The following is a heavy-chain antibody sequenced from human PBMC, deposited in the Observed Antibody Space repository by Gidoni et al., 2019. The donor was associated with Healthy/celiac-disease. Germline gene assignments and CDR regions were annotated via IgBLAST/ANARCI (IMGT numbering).Heavy chain of an antibody. CDR1: GFTFSSYD. V-gene: IGHV3-13*01. Sequence: EVQLVESGGGLVQPGGSLRLSCAASGFTFSSYDMHWVRQATGKGLEWVSAIGTAGDTYYPGSVKGRFTISRENAKNSLYLQMNSLRAGDTAVYYCARGGLGAVAGGFDYWGQGTLVTVSS. CDR3: ARGGLGAVAGGFDY. CDR2: IGTAGDT. D-gene: IGHD6-19*01. J-gene: IGHJ4*02.